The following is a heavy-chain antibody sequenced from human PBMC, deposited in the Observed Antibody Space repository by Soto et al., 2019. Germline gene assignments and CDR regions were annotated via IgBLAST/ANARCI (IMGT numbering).Heavy chain of an antibody. CDR1: GGSITSITNHY. J-gene: IGHJ6*02. CDR2: ISYSGNT. CDR3: ATQGFGTFHGLVDG. Sequence: QVRLQESGPGLVKPSETLSLTCTVSGGSITSITNHYCSWIRQPPGKGLEWIGYISYSGNTSYSPSFKSRVILSVDTSKNQVSLNLASVTAADTAVYYCATQGFGTFHGLVDGWGQGTTVTVSS. D-gene: IGHD1-7*01. V-gene: IGHV4-59*08.